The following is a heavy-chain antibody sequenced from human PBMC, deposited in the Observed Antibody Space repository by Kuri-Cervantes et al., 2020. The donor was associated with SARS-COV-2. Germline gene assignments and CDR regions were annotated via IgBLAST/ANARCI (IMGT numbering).Heavy chain of an antibody. Sequence: ASVKVSCKASGYTFTSYGINWVRQATGQGLEWMGWMNPNSGNTGYAQKFQGRVTMTRNTSISTAYMELSSLRSEDTAVYYCARGKRMVRYSTTLLGHDSYYYYMDVWGKGTAVTVSS. J-gene: IGHJ6*03. CDR3: ARGKRMVRYSTTLLGHDSYYYYMDV. CDR2: MNPNSGNT. V-gene: IGHV1-8*02. CDR1: GYTFTSYG. D-gene: IGHD3-10*01.